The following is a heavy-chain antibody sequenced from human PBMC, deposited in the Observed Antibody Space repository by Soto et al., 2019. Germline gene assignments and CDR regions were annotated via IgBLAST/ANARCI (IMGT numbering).Heavy chain of an antibody. CDR2: IYPGDSDT. D-gene: IGHD3-10*01. CDR3: ARPYTMVDAFDI. V-gene: IGHV5-51*01. CDR1: GYIFTTYW. Sequence: GESLKISCNVSGYIFTTYWIGWVRQMPGKGLEWMGVIYPGDSDTRYSPSFQGQVTISADKSISTAYLQWRSLKASDTAIYYCARPYTMVDAFDIWGQGTMVTVSS. J-gene: IGHJ3*02.